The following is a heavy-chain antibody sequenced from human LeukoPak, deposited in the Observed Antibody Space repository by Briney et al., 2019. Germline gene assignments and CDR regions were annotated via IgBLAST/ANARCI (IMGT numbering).Heavy chain of an antibody. CDR2: INRSGST. J-gene: IGHJ5*02. V-gene: IGHV4-34*01. CDR1: GGSFSGYY. CDR3: ARTYGCSSTSCYDSDWFDP. Sequence: SETLSLTCAVYGGSFSGYYWSWIRQPPGKGLEWIGEINRSGSTNYNPSLKSRVTISVDTSKNQFSLKLSSVTAADTAVYYCARTYGCSSTSCYDSDWFDPWGQGTLVTVSS. D-gene: IGHD2-2*01.